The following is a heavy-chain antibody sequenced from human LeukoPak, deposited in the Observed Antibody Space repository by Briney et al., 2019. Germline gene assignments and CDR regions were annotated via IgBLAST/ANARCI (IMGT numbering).Heavy chain of an antibody. Sequence: SETLSLTCAVYGGSFSGYYWSWVRQPPGKGLEWIGEINHSGSTNYNPSLKSRVSISVDTSKNQFSLKLNSVTAADTAVYYCAREYCSGGSCYVIFDYWGQGTLVTVSS. CDR1: GGSFSGYY. J-gene: IGHJ4*02. CDR3: AREYCSGGSCYVIFDY. D-gene: IGHD2-15*01. V-gene: IGHV4-34*01. CDR2: INHSGST.